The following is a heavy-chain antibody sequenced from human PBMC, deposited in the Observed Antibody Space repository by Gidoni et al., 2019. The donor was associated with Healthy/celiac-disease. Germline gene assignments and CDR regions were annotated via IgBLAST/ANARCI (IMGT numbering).Heavy chain of an antibody. V-gene: IGHV1-69*06. CDR3: AREDSDGYGFNWFDP. D-gene: IGHD5-12*01. Sequence: TANYAQKFQGRVTITADKSTSTAYMELSSLRSEDTAVYYCAREDSDGYGFNWFDPWGQGTLVTVSS. CDR2: TA. J-gene: IGHJ5*02.